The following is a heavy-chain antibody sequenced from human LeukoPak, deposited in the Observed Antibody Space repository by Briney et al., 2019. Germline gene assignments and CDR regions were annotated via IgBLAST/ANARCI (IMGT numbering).Heavy chain of an antibody. J-gene: IGHJ4*02. V-gene: IGHV1-2*02. Sequence: ASVKVSCKASGYTFTGYYMHWVRQAPGQGLEWMGWINPNSGGTGYAQKFQGRVTMTRDTSITTAYMELSRLRSDDTAVYYCARAYSSVWTVDYWGQGTLVTVSS. D-gene: IGHD6-19*01. CDR2: INPNSGGT. CDR1: GYTFTGYY. CDR3: ARAYSSVWTVDY.